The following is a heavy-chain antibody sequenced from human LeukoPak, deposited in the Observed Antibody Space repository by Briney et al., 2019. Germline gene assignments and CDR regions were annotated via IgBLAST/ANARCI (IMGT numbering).Heavy chain of an antibody. CDR1: GFTFSDHY. CDR3: GDAGAVAGNY. CDR2: VTNKVDSYTT. Sequence: GGSLRLSCAASGFTFSDHYMDWVRQAPGKGLEWVGRVTNKVDSYTTHYAASVKGRFTVSRDDSKNSLYLQMNSLKSEDTAVYHCGDAGAVAGNYWGQGTLVTVSS. D-gene: IGHD6-19*01. V-gene: IGHV3-72*01. J-gene: IGHJ4*02.